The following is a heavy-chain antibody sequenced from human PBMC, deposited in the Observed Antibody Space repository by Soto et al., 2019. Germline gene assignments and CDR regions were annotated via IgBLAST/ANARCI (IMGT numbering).Heavy chain of an antibody. V-gene: IGHV4-59*01. CDR2: ISYGGST. J-gene: IGHJ4*03. CDR1: GGSIYTCY. Sequence: SGTLSLTCNVSGGSIYTCYWNCIRQSPGKGLEWILDISYGGSTNCNPSLKGRGAISVDTSKKQFSLKLSSVTAADTARYFRAGYCSTSTRPQDHFFALEXWGQGTPSTVS. CDR3: AGYCSTSTRPQDHFFALEX. D-gene: IGHD2-2*01.